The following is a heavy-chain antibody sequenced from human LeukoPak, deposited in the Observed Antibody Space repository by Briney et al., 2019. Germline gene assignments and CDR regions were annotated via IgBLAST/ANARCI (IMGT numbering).Heavy chain of an antibody. CDR1: GFIFSTHY. D-gene: IGHD2-21*02. J-gene: IGHJ2*01. CDR2: IYAGGNT. CDR3: ARDRQCSCGCYTGNWYFNL. Sequence: QSGGSLRLSCAASGFIFSTHYMSWVRQAPGKGLEWVSVIYAGGNTYYADSVKGRFIISRDNSKNTVYLQMNSLRAEDKAMYFGARDRQCSCGCYTGNWYFNLMGRGTLVTVSS. V-gene: IGHV3-53*01.